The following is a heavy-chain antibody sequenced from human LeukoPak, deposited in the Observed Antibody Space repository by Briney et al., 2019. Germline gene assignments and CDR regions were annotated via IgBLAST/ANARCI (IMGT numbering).Heavy chain of an antibody. CDR1: GFTFRNYA. CDR3: ARDWARCGAGCYSRADAFDI. D-gene: IGHD2-21*02. Sequence: PGGSLRLSCAASGFTFRNYAMTWVRQAPGKGLEWVSAIGGSGGDTFYANSVKGRFTISRDNSKNTLYLLMNSLEVEDTAIYYCARDWARCGAGCYSRADAFDIWGQGTMVTVSS. V-gene: IGHV3-23*01. CDR2: IGGSGGDT. J-gene: IGHJ3*02.